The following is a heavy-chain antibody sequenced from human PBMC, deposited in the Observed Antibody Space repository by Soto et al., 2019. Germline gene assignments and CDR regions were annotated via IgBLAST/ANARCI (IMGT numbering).Heavy chain of an antibody. Sequence: GGSLRLSCAASGFTFSSYAMSWVRQAPGKGLEWVSAISGSGGSTYYADSVKGRFTISRDNSKNTLYLQMNSLRAEDTAVYYCAKKCCGSGSYYYYYYMDVWGKGTTVTVSS. J-gene: IGHJ6*03. V-gene: IGHV3-23*01. CDR2: ISGSGGST. D-gene: IGHD3-10*02. CDR3: AKKCCGSGSYYYYYYMDV. CDR1: GFTFSSYA.